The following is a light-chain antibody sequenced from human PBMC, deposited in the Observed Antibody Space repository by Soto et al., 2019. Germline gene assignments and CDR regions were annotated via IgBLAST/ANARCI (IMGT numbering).Light chain of an antibody. CDR1: SSDVGAYIY. V-gene: IGLV2-11*01. Sequence: QSVLTQPPSASGSAGQSVTISCAGTSSDVGAYIYVSWYQQHPGKAPKLIIYDVIKRPSGVPDRFSGSKSGNTASLTISGLQAEDEADYYCCSYAGSYTHVFGTGTKVTVL. J-gene: IGLJ1*01. CDR2: DVI. CDR3: CSYAGSYTHV.